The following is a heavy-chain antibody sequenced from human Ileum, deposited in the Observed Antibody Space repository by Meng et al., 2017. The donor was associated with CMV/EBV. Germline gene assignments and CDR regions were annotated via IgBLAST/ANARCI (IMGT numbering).Heavy chain of an antibody. V-gene: IGHV1-69*04. CDR3: ARDLSCSSSTCHNY. D-gene: IGHD2-2*01. Sequence: ASGGTFSNSAISWVRQAPGQGLEWMGLITPILDITFYAQKFQGRITSTADKSTATVYMELSTLTSDGTAVYYCARDLSCSSSTCHNYWGPGTLVTVSS. CDR1: GGTFSNSA. CDR2: ITPILDIT. J-gene: IGHJ4*02.